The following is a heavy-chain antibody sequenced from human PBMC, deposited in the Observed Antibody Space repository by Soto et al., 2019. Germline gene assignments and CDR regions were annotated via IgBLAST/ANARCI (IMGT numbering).Heavy chain of an antibody. CDR1: GGTFSTYA. J-gene: IGHJ5*02. D-gene: IGHD3-22*01. CDR3: VTDNSEYDAAWWLDP. CDR2: IIPNCGTT. Sequence: ASVKVSCKAPGGTFSTYAISWVRQAPGQGLEWMGGIIPNCGTTNYAQRFQDRVTITADASTNTAYMELSRLRSDDMAVYYCVTDNSEYDAAWWLDPWGQG. V-gene: IGHV1-69*13.